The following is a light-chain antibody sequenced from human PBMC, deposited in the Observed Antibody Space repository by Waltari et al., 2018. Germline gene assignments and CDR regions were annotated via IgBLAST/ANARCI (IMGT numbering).Light chain of an antibody. CDR1: QSVNTY. J-gene: IGKJ4*01. CDR3: QQRSNRPLT. V-gene: IGKV3-11*01. Sequence: EIVLTQSPATLSLSPGERAILSCRASQSVNTYVAWYQQRPGQAPRLLMYDASNRATDIPARFSGSGSGTDFTLTISSLEPGDFAVYFCQQRSNRPLTFGGGTKVEI. CDR2: DAS.